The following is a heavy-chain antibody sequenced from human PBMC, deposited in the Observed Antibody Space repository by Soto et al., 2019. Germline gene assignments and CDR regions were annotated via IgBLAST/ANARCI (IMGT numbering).Heavy chain of an antibody. Sequence: EVQLLESGGGLVQPGGSLRLSCAASGFTFSSYAMSWVRQAPGKGLEWVSAISGSGGSTYYADSVKGRFTISRDNPKNTLYLKMNSLRAEDTAVYYCARRSSGWYFDYWGQGTLVTVSS. CDR1: GFTFSSYA. CDR3: ARRSSGWYFDY. CDR2: ISGSGGST. J-gene: IGHJ4*02. D-gene: IGHD6-19*01. V-gene: IGHV3-23*01.